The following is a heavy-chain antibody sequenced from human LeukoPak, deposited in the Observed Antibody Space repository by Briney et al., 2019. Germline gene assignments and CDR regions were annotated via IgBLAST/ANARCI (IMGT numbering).Heavy chain of an antibody. CDR2: IYSGGST. CDR1: GFTVSSNY. CDR3: ARLPGAALTRSAFDI. Sequence: PGGSLRLSCAASGFTVSSNYMSWVRQAPGKGLEWVSVIYSGGSTYYADSVKGRFTISRDNSKNTLYLQMNSLRAEDTAVYYCARLPGAALTRSAFDIWGQGTMVTVSS. D-gene: IGHD6-6*01. J-gene: IGHJ3*02. V-gene: IGHV3-66*02.